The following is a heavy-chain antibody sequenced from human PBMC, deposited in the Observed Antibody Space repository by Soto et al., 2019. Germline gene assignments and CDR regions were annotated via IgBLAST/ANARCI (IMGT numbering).Heavy chain of an antibody. CDR3: AKAIIPSIVVVIPDHFDY. V-gene: IGHV1-8*01. Sequence: ASVKVSCKASGYTFTSYDINWVRQATGQGLEWMGWMNPNSGNTGYAQKFQGRVTMTRNTSISTAYMELSSLRSEDTAVYYCAKAIIPSIVVVIPDHFDYWGQGTLVTVSS. J-gene: IGHJ4*02. CDR1: GYTFTSYD. D-gene: IGHD3-22*01. CDR2: MNPNSGNT.